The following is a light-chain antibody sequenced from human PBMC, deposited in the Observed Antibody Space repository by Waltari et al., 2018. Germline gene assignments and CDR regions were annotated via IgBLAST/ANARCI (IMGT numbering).Light chain of an antibody. CDR1: SPNIGRNY. V-gene: IGLV1-47*01. Sequence: QSVLTQPPSASGTPGQRVTISCSGSSPNIGRNYVYWHQPLPGTAPKLLIYRNNQRPSGVPDRFSGSKSGTSASLAISGLRSEDEADYYCAAWDDSLSGLWVFGGGTKLTVL. CDR3: AAWDDSLSGLWV. CDR2: RNN. J-gene: IGLJ3*02.